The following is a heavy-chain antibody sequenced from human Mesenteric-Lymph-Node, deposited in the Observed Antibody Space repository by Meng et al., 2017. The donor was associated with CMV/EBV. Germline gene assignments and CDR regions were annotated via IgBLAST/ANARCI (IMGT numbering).Heavy chain of an antibody. CDR3: AKDIHPGNDFWSGYLDY. D-gene: IGHD3-3*01. CDR2: ISWDGGST. CDR1: GFSFDDYT. Sequence: GESLKISCAASGFSFDDYTMHWVRQAPGKGLEWVSLISWDGGSTFYTDSVKGRFTVSRDNSKNFLYLQMNSLRAEDTALYYCAKDIHPGNDFWSGYLDYWGQGTLVTVSS. V-gene: IGHV3-43*01. J-gene: IGHJ4*02.